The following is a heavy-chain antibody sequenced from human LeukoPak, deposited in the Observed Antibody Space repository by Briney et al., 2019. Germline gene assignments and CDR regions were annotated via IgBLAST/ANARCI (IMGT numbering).Heavy chain of an antibody. D-gene: IGHD2-2*02. CDR1: GFTFSDYY. V-gene: IGHV3-11*01. Sequence: GGSLRLSRAASGFTFSDYYMSWIRQAPGKGLEWVSYISSSGSTIYYADSVKGRFTISRDNAKNSLYLQMNSLRAEDTAVYYCARDSAHLGLVPAAIRWFDPWGQGTLVTVSS. J-gene: IGHJ5*02. CDR3: ARDSAHLGLVPAAIRWFDP. CDR2: ISSSGSTI.